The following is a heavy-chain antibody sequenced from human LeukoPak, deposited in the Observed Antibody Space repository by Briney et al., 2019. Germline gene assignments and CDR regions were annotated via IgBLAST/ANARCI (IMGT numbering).Heavy chain of an antibody. J-gene: IGHJ3*02. V-gene: IGHV1-8*01. CDR3: ARGFADSGYDYYAFDI. Sequence: ASVKVSCKASGYTFTSYDINWVRQATGQGLEWMGWMNPNSGNTGYAQKFQGRVTMTRNTSISTAYMELSSLRSEDTAVYYCARGFADSGYDYYAFDIWGQGTMVTVSS. D-gene: IGHD5-12*01. CDR1: GYTFTSYD. CDR2: MNPNSGNT.